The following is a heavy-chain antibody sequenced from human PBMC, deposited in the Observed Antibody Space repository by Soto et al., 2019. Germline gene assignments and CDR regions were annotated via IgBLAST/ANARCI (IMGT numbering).Heavy chain of an antibody. V-gene: IGHV1-3*01. J-gene: IGHJ4*02. CDR1: GYTFTSYA. CDR2: INAGNGNT. Sequence: GASVKVSCTASGYTFTSYAMHWVRQAPGQRLEWMGWINAGNGNTKYSQKFQGRVTITRDTSASTAYMELSSLRSEDTAVYYCARGVAPYYFDYWGQGTLVTVSS. CDR3: ARGVAPYYFDY. D-gene: IGHD2-15*01.